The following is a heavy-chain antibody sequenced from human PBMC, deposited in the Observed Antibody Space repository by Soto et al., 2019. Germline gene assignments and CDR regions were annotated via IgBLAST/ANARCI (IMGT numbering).Heavy chain of an antibody. J-gene: IGHJ6*01. CDR3: ARGIVLVLSTIGQHQGMTV. CDR2: IYYSGST. V-gene: IGHV4-39*01. D-gene: IGHD2-2*01. Sequence: SETLSLTCTVSGGSISSSSYYWGWIRQPPGKGLEWIGSIYYSGSTYYNPSLKSRVTISVDTSKNQFSLRLSSVTAADTAVYYFARGIVLVLSTIGQHQGMTVW. CDR1: GGSISSSSYY.